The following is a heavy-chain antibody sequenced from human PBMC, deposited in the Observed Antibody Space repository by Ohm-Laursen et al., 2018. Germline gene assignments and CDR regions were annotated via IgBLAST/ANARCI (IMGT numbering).Heavy chain of an antibody. Sequence: SLRLSCTASGFTFSSYAMTWVRQAPGKGLEWVSTISGSAHSTYYADSVKGRFTISRDNSRNTLYLQMNSLRAEDTAVYYCASPPQGSSRHTGWYYYYGMDVWGQGTTVTVSS. CDR3: ASPPQGSSRHTGWYYYYGMDV. CDR2: ISGSAHST. D-gene: IGHD6-6*01. V-gene: IGHV3-23*01. CDR1: GFTFSSYA. J-gene: IGHJ6*02.